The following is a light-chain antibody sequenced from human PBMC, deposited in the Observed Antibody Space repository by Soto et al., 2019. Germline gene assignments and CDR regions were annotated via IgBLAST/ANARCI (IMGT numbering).Light chain of an antibody. CDR3: SSFTKTDTWV. CDR2: EGS. V-gene: IGLV2-14*01. J-gene: IGLJ3*02. CDR1: SGDIGSYNY. Sequence: SVLTQPASVSGSPGQTITISCTGTSGDIGSYNYVSWCQQHTGKAPKLIIYEGSSRPSGVSDRFSGSKSGNTASLTISGLQAEDEADYYCSSFTKTDTWVFGGGTQLTVL.